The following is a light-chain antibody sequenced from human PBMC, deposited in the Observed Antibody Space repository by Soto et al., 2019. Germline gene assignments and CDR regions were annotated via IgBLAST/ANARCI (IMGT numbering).Light chain of an antibody. V-gene: IGLV1-40*01. CDR1: SSNIGAPYD. J-gene: IGLJ2*01. CDR3: QSYDSRLSGSVV. CDR2: GDN. Sequence: QAVVTQPPSVSGAPGQRVTLSCTGSSSNIGAPYDVHWYQQLPGTAPKLLIYGDNNRPSGVPDRFSGSKSGTSASLAITGLQAEDEADYHCQSYDSRLSGSVVFGGGTQLTVL.